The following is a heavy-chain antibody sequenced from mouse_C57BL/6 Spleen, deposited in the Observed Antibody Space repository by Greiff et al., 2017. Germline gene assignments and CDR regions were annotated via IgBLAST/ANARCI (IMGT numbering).Heavy chain of an antibody. J-gene: IGHJ3*01. CDR3: ARPITTVVEGTWFAY. V-gene: IGHV1-7*01. Sequence: VKLVESGAELAKPGASVKLSCKASGYTFTSYWMHWVKQRPGQGLEWIGYINPSSGYTKYNQKFKDKATLTADKSSSTAYMQLSSLTYEDSAVYYCARPITTVVEGTWFAYWGQGTLVTVSA. CDR2: INPSSGYT. CDR1: GYTFTSYW. D-gene: IGHD1-1*01.